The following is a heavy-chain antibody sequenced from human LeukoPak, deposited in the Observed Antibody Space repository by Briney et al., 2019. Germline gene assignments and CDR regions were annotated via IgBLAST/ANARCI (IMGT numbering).Heavy chain of an antibody. J-gene: IGHJ4*02. V-gene: IGHV4-38-2*02. Sequence: TSETLSLTCTVSGYSISSGYYWGWIRQPPGKGLEWIGSIYHSGSTYYNPSLKSRVTISVDTSKNQFSLKLSSVTAADTAVYYCARDVVGGEGYFDYWGQGTLVTVSS. CDR3: ARDVVGGEGYFDY. D-gene: IGHD7-27*01. CDR2: IYHSGST. CDR1: GYSISSGYY.